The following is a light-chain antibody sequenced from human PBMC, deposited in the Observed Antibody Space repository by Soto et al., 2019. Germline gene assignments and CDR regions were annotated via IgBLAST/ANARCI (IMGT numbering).Light chain of an antibody. CDR1: SSDVGGYSS. V-gene: IGLV2-8*01. Sequence: QSALTQPPSASGSPGQSVTISCTGTSSDVGGYSSVSWYQHHPGKAPKLMIYEVSKRPSGVPDRFSGSKSGNTASLTVSGLQAEDEADYYCSSYAGSNNYVFGTGTKLTVL. CDR3: SSYAGSNNYV. J-gene: IGLJ1*01. CDR2: EVS.